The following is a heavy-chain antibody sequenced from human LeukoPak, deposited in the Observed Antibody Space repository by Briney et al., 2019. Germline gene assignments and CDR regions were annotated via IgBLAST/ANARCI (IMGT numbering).Heavy chain of an antibody. J-gene: IGHJ6*03. CDR2: IYYSGST. CDR3: ARTTEGYCRGRSCYSYYYYMDV. V-gene: IGHV4-59*01. Sequence: SETLSLTCTVSGASLSSYYWSWIRQPPRKGLEWIGYIYYSGSTNYNPSLKSRVTISVDTSKNQFSLKLSSVTAADTAVYYCARTTEGYCRGRSCYSYYYYMDVWGKGTTVTVSS. D-gene: IGHD2-15*01. CDR1: GASLSSYY.